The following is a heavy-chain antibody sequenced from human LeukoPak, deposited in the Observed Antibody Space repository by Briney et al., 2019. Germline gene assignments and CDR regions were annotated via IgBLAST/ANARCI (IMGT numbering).Heavy chain of an antibody. CDR2: IYYSGST. V-gene: IGHV4-59*01. CDR1: GGSFSGYY. D-gene: IGHD3-22*01. J-gene: IGHJ3*02. CDR3: ARYYYDNSGSIYAFDI. Sequence: PSETLSLTCAVYGGSFSGYYWSWIRQPPGKGLEWIGYIYYSGSTNYNPSLKSRVTISVDTYKNQFSLKLSSVTAADTAVYYCARYYYDNSGSIYAFDIWGQGTMVTVSS.